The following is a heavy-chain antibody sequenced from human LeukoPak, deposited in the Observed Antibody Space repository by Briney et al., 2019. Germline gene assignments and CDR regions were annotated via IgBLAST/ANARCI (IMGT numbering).Heavy chain of an antibody. CDR2: SDPKSGAT. V-gene: IGHV1-2*02. CDR1: GYTFTSYG. J-gene: IGHJ4*02. CDR3: ARANSYDDNGYSPELRY. D-gene: IGHD3-22*01. Sequence: ASVKVSCKASGYTFTSYGISWVRQAPGQGFEWMGWSDPKSGATKYEHFQGRVTMTRDTSISTAYMELSRLTSDDTAVYYCARANSYDDNGYSPELRYWGQGTLVTVSS.